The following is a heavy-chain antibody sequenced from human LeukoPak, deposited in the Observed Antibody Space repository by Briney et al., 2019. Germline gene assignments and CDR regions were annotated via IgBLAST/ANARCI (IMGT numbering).Heavy chain of an antibody. V-gene: IGHV3-7*01. CDR1: GFTSSSYW. D-gene: IGHD2-2*01. CDR3: AGYCSTTSCYSSMDV. J-gene: IGHJ6*02. Sequence: GGSLRLSCAASGFTSSSYWMSWVRQAPGKGLEWVANIKQDGSEKYYVDSVKGRFTISRDNAKNSLYLQMNSLRVEDTAVYYCAGYCSTTSCYSSMDVWGQGTTVTVSS. CDR2: IKQDGSEK.